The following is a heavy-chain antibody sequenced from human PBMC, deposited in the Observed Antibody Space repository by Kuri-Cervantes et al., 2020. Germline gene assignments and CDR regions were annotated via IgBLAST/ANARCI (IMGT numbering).Heavy chain of an antibody. CDR3: ARIKNCDNGRLERGGVIDY. CDR1: GFSLSNARMG. V-gene: IGHV2-26*02. Sequence: SGPTLVKPTETLTLTCTVSGFSLSNARMGVSWIRQPPGKALEWLAHIFSNDEKSYSTSLKSRLTISKDTSKSQVVLTMTNMDPVDTATYYCARIKNCDNGRLERGGVIDYWGQGTLVTVSS. D-gene: IGHD1-1*01. J-gene: IGHJ4*02. CDR2: IFSNDEK.